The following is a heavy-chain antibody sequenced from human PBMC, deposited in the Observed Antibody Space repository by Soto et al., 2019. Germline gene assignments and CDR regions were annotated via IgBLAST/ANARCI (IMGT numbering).Heavy chain of an antibody. Sequence: GESLKISCKTSGYSFTSYWIGWVRQMPGKGMEWMGNIYPYDSDTRYSPSFQGQVTISADTSITTAYLQWCSLKASDTAMYYCARLGGYSYGRDYYYYYGMDVWGQGTTVTVSS. D-gene: IGHD5-18*01. V-gene: IGHV5-51*01. CDR2: IYPYDSDT. J-gene: IGHJ6*02. CDR3: ARLGGYSYGRDYYYYYGMDV. CDR1: GYSFTSYW.